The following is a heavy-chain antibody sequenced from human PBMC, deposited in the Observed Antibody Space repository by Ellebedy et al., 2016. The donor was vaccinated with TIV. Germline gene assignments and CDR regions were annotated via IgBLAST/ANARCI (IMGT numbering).Heavy chain of an antibody. D-gene: IGHD3-10*01. CDR2: ISASNGYT. CDR3: ARGVGGFFDL. J-gene: IGHJ2*01. Sequence: AASVKVSCKASAYTFTTYGIIWVRQAPGHGLEWMGWISASNGYTKFAQKLQGRGTVTTYTSTSTADMELRSLKADDTAVYYCARGVGGFFDLWGRGTLVTVSS. V-gene: IGHV1-18*01. CDR1: AYTFTTYG.